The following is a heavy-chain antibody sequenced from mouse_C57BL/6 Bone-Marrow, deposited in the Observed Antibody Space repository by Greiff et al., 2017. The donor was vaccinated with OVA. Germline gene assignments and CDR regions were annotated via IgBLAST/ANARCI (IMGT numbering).Heavy chain of an antibody. CDR3: ASGDYSNYDYYAMDY. Sequence: VQLQQPGAELVKPGASVKLSCKASGYTFTSYWMHWVKQRPGQGLEWIGMIHPHSGSTNYNEKFKSKATLTVDKSSSTAYMQLSSLTSEDSAVYYCASGDYSNYDYYAMDYGGQGTSVTVSS. J-gene: IGHJ4*01. CDR1: GYTFTSYW. CDR2: IHPHSGST. D-gene: IGHD2-5*01. V-gene: IGHV1-64*01.